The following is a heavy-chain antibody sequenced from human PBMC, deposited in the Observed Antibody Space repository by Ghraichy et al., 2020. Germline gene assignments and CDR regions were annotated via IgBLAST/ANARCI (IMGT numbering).Heavy chain of an antibody. D-gene: IGHD4-11*01. Sequence: GGSLRLSCAASGFTFSSYSMNWVRQAPGKGLEWVSYISSSSSTIYYADSVKGRFTISRDNAKNSLYLQMNSLRAEDTAVYYCAREGYSNYYYYYGMDVWGQGTTVTVSS. V-gene: IGHV3-48*01. CDR3: AREGYSNYYYYYGMDV. J-gene: IGHJ6*02. CDR1: GFTFSSYS. CDR2: ISSSSSTI.